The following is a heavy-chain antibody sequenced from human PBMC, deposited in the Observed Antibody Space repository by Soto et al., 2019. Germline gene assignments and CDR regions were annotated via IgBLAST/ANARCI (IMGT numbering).Heavy chain of an antibody. CDR3: ARGGSSDWQVALDI. D-gene: IGHD6-19*01. Sequence: SETLSLTCAVDTGSFSHYYWNWIRQSPGKGLEWIGKIKHTGSSSYNPSLRSRVSFSLDLSKNQFSLVLRSVTAADTAVYYCARGGSSDWQVALDIWGQGTMVTVSS. J-gene: IGHJ3*02. V-gene: IGHV4-34*01. CDR2: IKHTGSS. CDR1: TGSFSHYY.